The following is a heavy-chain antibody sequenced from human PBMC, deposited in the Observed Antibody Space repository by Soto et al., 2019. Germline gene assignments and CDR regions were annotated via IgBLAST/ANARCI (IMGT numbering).Heavy chain of an antibody. CDR2: INHSGSS. V-gene: IGHV4-34*01. CDR3: ATGYCTNGVCYTRTLSGMDV. CDR1: GGSFSGSY. J-gene: IGHJ6*02. Sequence: SETLSLTCAVYGGSFSGSYWSWIRQPPGKGLEWIGEINHSGSSNHNPSLKSRVTILVDTSKNQFSLKLSSVTAADTAVYYCATGYCTNGVCYTRTLSGMDVWGQGTTVTVSS. D-gene: IGHD2-8*01.